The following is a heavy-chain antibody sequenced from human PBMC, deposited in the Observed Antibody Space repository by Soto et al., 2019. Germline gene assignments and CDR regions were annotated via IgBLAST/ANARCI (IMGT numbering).Heavy chain of an antibody. CDR2: ISYDGSNK. D-gene: IGHD3-22*01. CDR1: GFTFSSYG. Sequence: GGSLRLSCAASGFTFSSYGMHWVRQAPGKGLEWVAVISYDGSNKYYADSVKGRFTISRDNSKNTLYLQMNSLRAEDTAVYYCAKGRSYYYDSSGTPWFDPWGQGTLDTVSS. V-gene: IGHV3-30*18. CDR3: AKGRSYYYDSSGTPWFDP. J-gene: IGHJ5*02.